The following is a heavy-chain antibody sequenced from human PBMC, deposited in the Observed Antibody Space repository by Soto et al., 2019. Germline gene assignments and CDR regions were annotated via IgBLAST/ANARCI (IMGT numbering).Heavy chain of an antibody. CDR2: IYNSGST. J-gene: IGHJ5*02. CDR3: AGMPYTSGLRFDP. CDR1: GGYISGGYYS. V-gene: IGHV4-30-2*01. Sequence: SETLSLTCAVSGGYISGGYYSWSWIRQPPGKGLEWIGFIYNSGSTYYNSSLKSRVTISVDRSKNHFFLNLTSVTAADTAVYFCAGMPYTSGLRFDPWGPGTLVTVSS. D-gene: IGHD6-19*01.